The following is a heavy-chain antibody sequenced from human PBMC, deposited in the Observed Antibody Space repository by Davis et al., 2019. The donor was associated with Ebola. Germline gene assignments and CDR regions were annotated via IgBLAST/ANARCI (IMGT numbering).Heavy chain of an antibody. J-gene: IGHJ6*02. CDR3: ARAPYDFWSGYYYGMDV. V-gene: IGHV3-11*04. CDR2: ISSSGSTI. D-gene: IGHD3-3*01. CDR1: GFTFSDYY. Sequence: PGGSLRLSCAASGFTFSDYYMSWIRQAPGKGLEWVSYISSSGSTIYYADSVKGRFTISRDNAKSSLYLQMNSLRAEDTAVYYCARAPYDFWSGYYYGMDVWGQGTTVTVSS.